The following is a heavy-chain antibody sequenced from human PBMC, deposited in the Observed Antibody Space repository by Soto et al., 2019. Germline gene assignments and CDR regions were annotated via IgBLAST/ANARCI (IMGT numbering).Heavy chain of an antibody. V-gene: IGHV3-30*18. D-gene: IGHD3-22*01. CDR3: AKGGYDSNWFNPGDS. Sequence: QVHLVESGGGVVQPGRSLRLSCAASGFMFSSNGMHWVRQAPGKGLEWVAVISCDGRSKYYADSVKGRITISRDNSKNTLYLQINSLKAEDTAVYYCAKGGYDSNWFNPGDSWGQGTLVTVSS. J-gene: IGHJ4*02. CDR2: ISCDGRSK. CDR1: GFMFSSNG.